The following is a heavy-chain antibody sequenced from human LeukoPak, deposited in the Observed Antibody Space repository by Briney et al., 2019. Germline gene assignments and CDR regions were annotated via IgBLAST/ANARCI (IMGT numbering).Heavy chain of an antibody. Sequence: PGGSLRLSCAASGFTFNTYAMSWVRQTPGKGLEWVSGIGGGIAYYADSVKGRFTVSRDNAQNTLSLQMNSLRAEDTAVYYCAKSPLDYCSGSSCYLYFDYWGLGTLVTVSS. CDR1: GFTFNTYA. CDR3: AKSPLDYCSGSSCYLYFDY. V-gene: IGHV3-23*01. D-gene: IGHD2-15*01. CDR2: IGGGIA. J-gene: IGHJ4*02.